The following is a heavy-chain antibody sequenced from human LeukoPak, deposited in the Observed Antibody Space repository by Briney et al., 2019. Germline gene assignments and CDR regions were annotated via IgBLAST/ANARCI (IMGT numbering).Heavy chain of an antibody. D-gene: IGHD2-15*01. CDR2: IYSSGST. Sequence: SETLSLTCTVSSGSITSYYWNWIRQPAGKGLEWIGRIYSSGSTDYNPSLKSRVTMSVDTSKNQFSLNLSSVTAADSAVYYCARARGRLLLVDYWGQGTLVTVPS. CDR1: SGSITSYY. CDR3: ARARGRLLLVDY. V-gene: IGHV4-4*07. J-gene: IGHJ4*02.